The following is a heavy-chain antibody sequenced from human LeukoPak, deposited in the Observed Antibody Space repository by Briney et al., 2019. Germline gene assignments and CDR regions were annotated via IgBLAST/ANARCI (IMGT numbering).Heavy chain of an antibody. CDR2: IKHDGSEK. D-gene: IGHD2-15*01. J-gene: IGHJ4*02. CDR1: GFTLNDYW. CDR3: ARDSLRYCSGDSCYYNY. V-gene: IGHV3-7*01. Sequence: QPGGSLRLSCAASGFTLNDYWMSWVRQSPGKGLEWVANIKHDGSEKYYVDSVKGRFTISRDNAKNSLYLQMNSLRAEDTAIYSCARDSLRYCSGDSCYYNYWGQGTLVTVSS.